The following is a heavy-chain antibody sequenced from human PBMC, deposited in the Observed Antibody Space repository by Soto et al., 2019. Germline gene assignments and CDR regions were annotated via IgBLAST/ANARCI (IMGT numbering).Heavy chain of an antibody. D-gene: IGHD2-2*02. CDR1: GFNFSKFG. J-gene: IGHJ4*01. V-gene: IGHV3-33*06. Sequence: GGSLRLSCAVSGFNFSKFGMYWVRQAPGKGLEWVAVIWYDGSQKYYTDSVQGRFTISRDNSNNTLYLQMNSLRAEDTAVYYCAKEVWGLYTFGRPLDNWGHGTLVTVSS. CDR2: IWYDGSQK. CDR3: AKEVWGLYTFGRPLDN.